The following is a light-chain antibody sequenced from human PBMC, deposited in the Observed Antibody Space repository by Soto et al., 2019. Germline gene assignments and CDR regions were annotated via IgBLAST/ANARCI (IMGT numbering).Light chain of an antibody. V-gene: IGKV3-15*01. CDR2: GAS. CDR3: QQYNKWPLIT. Sequence: EIVLTQSPATLSLSPGERATLSCRASQSVTSYLAWYQQKPGQAPRLLIYGASTRATGIPDRFSVSGSGTEFTLTISSLQSEDFALYYCQQYNKWPLITFGQGTRLEIK. CDR1: QSVTSY. J-gene: IGKJ5*01.